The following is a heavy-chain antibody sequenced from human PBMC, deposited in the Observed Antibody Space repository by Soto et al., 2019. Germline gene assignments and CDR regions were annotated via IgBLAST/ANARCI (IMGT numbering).Heavy chain of an antibody. CDR1: GGSISSSSYY. Sequence: SETLSLTCTVSGGSISSSSYYWGWIRQPPGKGLEWIGSIYYSESTYYNPSLKSRVTISVDTSKNQFSLKLSSVTAADTAVYYCARPLSYCGGDCYSNAFDIWGQGTMVTVSS. CDR3: ARPLSYCGGDCYSNAFDI. D-gene: IGHD2-21*02. J-gene: IGHJ3*02. CDR2: IYYSEST. V-gene: IGHV4-39*01.